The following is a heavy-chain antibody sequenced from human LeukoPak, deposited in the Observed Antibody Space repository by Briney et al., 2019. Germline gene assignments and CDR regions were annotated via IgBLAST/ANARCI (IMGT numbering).Heavy chain of an antibody. D-gene: IGHD2-15*01. J-gene: IGHJ4*02. CDR2: INTNTGNP. V-gene: IGHV7-4-1*02. CDR1: GYTFTTYA. CDR3: ARGYCSGGSCSLVDY. Sequence: EASVNVSCKASGYTFTTYAMNWVRQAPGQGLEWMGWINTNTGNPTYAQGFTGRFVFSLDTSVSTAYLQISSLKAEDTAVYYCARGYCSGGSCSLVDYWGQGTLVTVSS.